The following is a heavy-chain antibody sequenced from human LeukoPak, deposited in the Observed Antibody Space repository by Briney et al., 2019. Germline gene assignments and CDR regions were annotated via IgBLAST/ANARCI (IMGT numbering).Heavy chain of an antibody. Sequence: PSETLSLTCTVSGGSISSSSDYWGWIRQAPGKGLEWIGSIYYHENTYYNSSLKSRVTISVDTSKNQFSLKLRSVTAADTAVYYCARLYGNYQNYFDYWGQGTLVTVSS. CDR1: GGSISSSSDY. V-gene: IGHV4-39*07. CDR3: ARLYGNYQNYFDY. D-gene: IGHD1-7*01. J-gene: IGHJ4*02. CDR2: IYYHENT.